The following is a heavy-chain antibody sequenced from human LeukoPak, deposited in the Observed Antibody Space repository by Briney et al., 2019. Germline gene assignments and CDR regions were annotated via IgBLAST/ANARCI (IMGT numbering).Heavy chain of an antibody. CDR3: ARSPIARVAATTPYYMDV. Sequence: ASVKVSCKASGYTFANYGISWVRQAPGQGLEWVGWISAYNGNTNYAQKLQDRVTMTTDTSTNTGYMELRSLRSDDTALYYCARSPIARVAATTPYYMDVWGKGTTVTISS. J-gene: IGHJ6*03. CDR1: GYTFANYG. V-gene: IGHV1-18*01. D-gene: IGHD6-19*01. CDR2: ISAYNGNT.